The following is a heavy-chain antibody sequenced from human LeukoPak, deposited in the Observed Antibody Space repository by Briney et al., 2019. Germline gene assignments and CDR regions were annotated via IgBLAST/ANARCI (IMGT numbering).Heavy chain of an antibody. D-gene: IGHD1-1*01. CDR3: ARYVPVKTGTTRASFDY. CDR1: GGSISSSTY. J-gene: IGHJ4*02. V-gene: IGHV4-39*07. Sequence: SETLSLTCTVSGGSISSSTYWGWIRQPPGKGLEWIGSIYYSGSAYYNPSLKSRVSMSIDTPKSQFSLNLRSVTAADTAVYYCARYVPVKTGTTRASFDYWGQGGLVTVSS. CDR2: IYYSGSA.